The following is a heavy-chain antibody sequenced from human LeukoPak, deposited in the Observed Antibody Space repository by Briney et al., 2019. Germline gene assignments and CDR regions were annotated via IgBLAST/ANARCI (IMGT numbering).Heavy chain of an antibody. CDR3: ARLTPRPHDYGDYEDY. J-gene: IGHJ4*02. D-gene: IGHD4-17*01. CDR1: GFTFSSYW. Sequence: GGSLRLSCAASGFTFSSYWMHWVRQAPGKGLVWVSRIKSDGSTNYADSVKGRFTISRDNARNTVSLQMNSLRAEDTAVYYCARLTPRPHDYGDYEDYWGRGTLVTVSS. V-gene: IGHV3-74*01. CDR2: IKSDGST.